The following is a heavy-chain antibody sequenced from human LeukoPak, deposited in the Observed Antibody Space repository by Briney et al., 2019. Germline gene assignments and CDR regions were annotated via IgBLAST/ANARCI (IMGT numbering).Heavy chain of an antibody. D-gene: IGHD6-13*01. Sequence: PGGSLRLSCGASGFTFSSYWMSWVRQAPGKGLEWVANIKQDGSEKYYVDSVKGRFTISRDNAKNSLYLQMNSLRAEDTAVYYCARDGGVIAAAGTGYWGQGTLVTVSS. CDR2: IKQDGSEK. J-gene: IGHJ4*02. V-gene: IGHV3-7*01. CDR3: ARDGGVIAAAGTGY. CDR1: GFTFSSYW.